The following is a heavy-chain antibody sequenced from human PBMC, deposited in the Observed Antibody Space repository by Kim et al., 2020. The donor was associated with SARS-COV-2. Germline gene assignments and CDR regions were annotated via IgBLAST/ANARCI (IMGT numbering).Heavy chain of an antibody. Sequence: ASVKVSCKASGYTFTSYAMNWVRQAPGQGLEWMGWINTNTGNPTYAQGFTGRFVFSLDTSVSTAYLQISSLKAEDTAVYYCASPLGYCSSTSCYDLVYYYGMDVWGQGTTVTVSS. CDR2: INTNTGNP. V-gene: IGHV7-4-1*02. CDR1: GYTFTSYA. D-gene: IGHD2-2*01. J-gene: IGHJ6*02. CDR3: ASPLGYCSSTSCYDLVYYYGMDV.